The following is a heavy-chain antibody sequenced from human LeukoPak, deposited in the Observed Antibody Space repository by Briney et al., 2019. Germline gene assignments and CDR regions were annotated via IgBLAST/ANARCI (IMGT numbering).Heavy chain of an antibody. CDR3: ARDLQITMIVEQSVFDY. CDR1: GFTFSSYS. J-gene: IGHJ4*02. V-gene: IGHV3-21*01. CDR2: ISSSSSYI. Sequence: GGSLRLSCAASGFTFSSYSMNWVRQAPGKGLEWVSSISSSSSYIYYADSVKGRFTISRDNAKNSLYLQMNSLRAEDTAVYHCARDLQITMIVEQSVFDYWGQGTLVTVSS. D-gene: IGHD3-22*01.